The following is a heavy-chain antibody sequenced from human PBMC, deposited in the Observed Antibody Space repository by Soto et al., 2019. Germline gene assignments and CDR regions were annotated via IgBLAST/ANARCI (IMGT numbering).Heavy chain of an antibody. V-gene: IGHV3-21*01. D-gene: IGHD3-10*01. J-gene: IGHJ4*02. CDR1: GFTFSSYS. CDR2: ISSSSSYI. Sequence: EVQLVESGGGLVKPGGSLRLSCAASGFTFSSYSMNWVRQAPGKGLEWVSSISSSSSYIYYADSVKGRFTISRDNAKNSLNLQMNSLRAEDTAVYYCARDRFTMVRGVITPSYWGQGTLVTVSS. CDR3: ARDRFTMVRGVITPSY.